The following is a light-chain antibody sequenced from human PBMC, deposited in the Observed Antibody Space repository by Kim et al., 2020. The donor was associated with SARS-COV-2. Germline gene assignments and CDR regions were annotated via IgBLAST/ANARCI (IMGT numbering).Light chain of an antibody. Sequence: EVVMTQSPATLSVSPGERATLFCRASQSVRRNLVWYQLKPGQAPRVLIYDASTRATGIPARFSGSGSETEFTLTISSLQPEDFAVYFCHQFNSWRWTFGDGAKV. V-gene: IGKV3-15*01. CDR3: HQFNSWRWT. CDR2: DAS. CDR1: QSVRRN. J-gene: IGKJ1*01.